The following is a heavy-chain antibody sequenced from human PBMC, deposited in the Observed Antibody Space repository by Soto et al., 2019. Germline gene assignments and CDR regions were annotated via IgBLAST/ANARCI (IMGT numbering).Heavy chain of an antibody. CDR1: GYTFTSYD. V-gene: IGHV1-8*01. Sequence: GASVKVSCKASGYTFTSYDINWVRQATGQGLEWMGWMNPNSVNTGYAQKFQGRVTMTSNTSISTAYMELSSLRSDDTAVYYFARDCSGGGCFSDHHFYYGMDVWGQGTTVTVSS. J-gene: IGHJ6*02. D-gene: IGHD2-15*01. CDR3: ARDCSGGGCFSDHHFYYGMDV. CDR2: MNPNSVNT.